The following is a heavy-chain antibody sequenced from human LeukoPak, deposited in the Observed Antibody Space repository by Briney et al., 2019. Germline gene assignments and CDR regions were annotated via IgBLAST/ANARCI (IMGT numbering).Heavy chain of an antibody. D-gene: IGHD3-22*01. CDR2: IYYSGST. CDR1: GGSISSYY. J-gene: IGHJ4*02. V-gene: IGHV4-59*01. Sequence: SETLSLTCTVSGGSISSYYWSWLRQPPGKGLEWFGYIYYSGSTNYNPSLKSRVTISVDTSKNQFSLKLSSVTAADTAVYYCARVFVDYYDSSGYRYYFDYWGQGTLVTVSS. CDR3: ARVFVDYYDSSGYRYYFDY.